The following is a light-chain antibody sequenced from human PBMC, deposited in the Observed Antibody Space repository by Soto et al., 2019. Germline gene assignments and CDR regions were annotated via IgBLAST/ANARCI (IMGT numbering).Light chain of an antibody. V-gene: IGKV3-15*01. J-gene: IGKJ1*01. CDR2: AAS. CDR1: QSVSRN. Sequence: EVVMTQSPATLSVSPGETVTLSCRASQSVSRNLGRYQLKLGQAPRLLIYAASTRATGLPARFSGSGSGTEFTLTITRLQSEDVAVYYCQQYNDWPRTFGQGTKVEIK. CDR3: QQYNDWPRT.